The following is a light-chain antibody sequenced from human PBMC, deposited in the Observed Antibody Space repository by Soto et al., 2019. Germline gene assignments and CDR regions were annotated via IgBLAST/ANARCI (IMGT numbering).Light chain of an antibody. J-gene: IGKJ1*01. CDR3: QQRSSWPVT. CDR1: QSVSRY. CDR2: DAS. Sequence: EIVLTQSPVTLSLSPGERATLSCRASQSVSRYFAWYQQKPGQAPRLLIYDASNRATGVPARFSGSGSGTDFTLTISSLEPEDFAVYYCQQRSSWPVTFGQGIKVEI. V-gene: IGKV3-11*01.